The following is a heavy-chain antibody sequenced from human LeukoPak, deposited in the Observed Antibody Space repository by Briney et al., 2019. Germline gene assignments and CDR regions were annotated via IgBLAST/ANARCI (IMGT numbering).Heavy chain of an antibody. CDR3: ASSPLAARPKLDY. J-gene: IGHJ4*02. D-gene: IGHD6-6*01. CDR1: EFTFSNYA. CDR2: ISSGGGSI. Sequence: GGSLRLSCAASEFTFSNYAMNWVRQAPGKRPEWVSGISSGGGSIYYADSVKGRFTISRDNSKNTLYLQVNSLRAEDTAVYYCASSPLAARPKLDYWGQGTLVTVSS. V-gene: IGHV3-23*01.